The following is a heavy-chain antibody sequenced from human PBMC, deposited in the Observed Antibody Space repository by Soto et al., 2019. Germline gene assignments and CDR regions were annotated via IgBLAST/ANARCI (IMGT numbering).Heavy chain of an antibody. CDR2: ISGRNSGT. V-gene: IGHV3-23*01. CDR1: GFTFSTYA. Sequence: EVQLLESGGGLVQPGGSLRLSCAASGFTFSTYAMTWVRQAPGKGLEWVSSISGRNSGTYYADSVRGRFTISRDNSKNTLYLQMNSLSAEDKALYHCARIGSGSYTDYWGQGTLVTVSS. J-gene: IGHJ4*02. D-gene: IGHD3-10*01. CDR3: ARIGSGSYTDY.